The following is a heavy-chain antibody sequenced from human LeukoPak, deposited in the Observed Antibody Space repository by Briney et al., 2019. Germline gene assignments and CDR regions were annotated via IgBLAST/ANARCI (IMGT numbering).Heavy chain of an antibody. D-gene: IGHD3-22*01. V-gene: IGHV3-30-3*01. Sequence: GGSLRLSCAASGFTFSSYAMHWVRQAPGKGLEWAAVISYDGSNKYYADSVKGRFTISRDNSKNTLYLQMNSLRAEDTAVYYCARGQRITMIVVQDYWGQGTLVTVSS. CDR2: ISYDGSNK. J-gene: IGHJ4*02. CDR1: GFTFSSYA. CDR3: ARGQRITMIVVQDY.